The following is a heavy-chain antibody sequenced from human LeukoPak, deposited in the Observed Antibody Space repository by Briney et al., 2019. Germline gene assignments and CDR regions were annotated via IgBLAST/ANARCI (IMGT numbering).Heavy chain of an antibody. D-gene: IGHD3-10*01. V-gene: IGHV3-21*01. Sequence: GGSLRLSCAASGFTFSSYSMNWVRQAPGKGLEWVSSISSSSSYIYYADSVKGRFTISRDNAKNSLYLQMNSLRAEDTSVYYWAGPGSPRGDYWGQGTLVPVPP. CDR2: ISSSSSYI. CDR3: AGPGSPRGDY. CDR1: GFTFSSYS. J-gene: IGHJ4*02.